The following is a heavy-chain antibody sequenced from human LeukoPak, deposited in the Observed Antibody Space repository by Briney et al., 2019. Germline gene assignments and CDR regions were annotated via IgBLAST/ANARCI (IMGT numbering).Heavy chain of an antibody. Sequence: GGSLRLSCAASGFTVSSNYMSWVRQAPGKGLEWVSVIYSGGSTYYADSVKGRFTISRDNSKNTLYLQMNSLRAEDTAVYYCARTHCSSTSCYSGEEGYGMDVWGQGTTVTVSS. V-gene: IGHV3-53*01. CDR2: IYSGGST. D-gene: IGHD2-2*01. CDR1: GFTVSSNY. J-gene: IGHJ6*02. CDR3: ARTHCSSTSCYSGEEGYGMDV.